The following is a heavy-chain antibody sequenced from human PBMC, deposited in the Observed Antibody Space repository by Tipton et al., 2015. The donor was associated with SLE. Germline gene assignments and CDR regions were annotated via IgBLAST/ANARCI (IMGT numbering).Heavy chain of an antibody. CDR3: ARRRAATGLLSERGWFDP. J-gene: IGHJ5*02. V-gene: IGHV4-34*01. Sequence: TLSLTCAVYGGSFSDYYWSWIRQPPGKGLEWIGEINHSGSTNYNPSLKSRVTISVDTSKNQFSLKLSSVTAADTAVYYCARRRAATGLLSERGWFDPGGQGALVTVSS. CDR2: INHSGST. D-gene: IGHD6-25*01. CDR1: GGSFSDYY.